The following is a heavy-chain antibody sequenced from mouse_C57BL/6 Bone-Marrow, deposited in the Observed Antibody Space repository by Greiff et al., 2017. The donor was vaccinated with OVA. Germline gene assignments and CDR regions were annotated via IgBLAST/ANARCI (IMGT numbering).Heavy chain of an antibody. CDR1: GYTFTSYT. V-gene: IGHV1-4*01. J-gene: IGHJ4*01. CDR2: INPSSGYP. CDR3: ARGGYSNYAMDY. Sequence: QVQLKESGAELARPGASVKMSCKASGYTFTSYTMHWVKQRPGQGLEWIGYINPSSGYPKYNQKFKDKATLTADKSSSTAYMQLSSLTSEDSAVYYCARGGYSNYAMDYWGQGTSVTVSS. D-gene: IGHD2-5*01.